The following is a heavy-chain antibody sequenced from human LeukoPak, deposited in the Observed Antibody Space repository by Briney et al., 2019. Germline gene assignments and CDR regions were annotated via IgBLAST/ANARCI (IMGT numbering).Heavy chain of an antibody. CDR2: ISSSSSYI. Sequence: GGSLRLSCAASGFTFSSYSMNWVRQAPGKGLEWVSSISSSSSYIYYADSVKGRFTISRDNAKNSLYLQMNSLKAEDTAVYYCARDRSRNSYGYSLDYWGQGTLVTVSS. D-gene: IGHD5-18*01. CDR1: GFTFSSYS. J-gene: IGHJ4*02. CDR3: ARDRSRNSYGYSLDY. V-gene: IGHV3-21*01.